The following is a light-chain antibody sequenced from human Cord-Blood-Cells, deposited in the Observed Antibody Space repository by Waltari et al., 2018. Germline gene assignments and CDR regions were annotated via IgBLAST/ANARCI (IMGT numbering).Light chain of an antibody. J-gene: IGLJ3*02. CDR3: QSYDSSNWV. V-gene: IGLV6-57*03. CDR2: EDN. Sequence: NFMLTQPHSVSESPGKTVTISCTRSSGSIASNYVQWYQQRPGSAPTTVIYEDNQRPSGVPDRFSRSIDSSSNSASLTISGLKTEDEADYYCQSYDSSNWVFGGGTKLTVL. CDR1: SGSIASNY.